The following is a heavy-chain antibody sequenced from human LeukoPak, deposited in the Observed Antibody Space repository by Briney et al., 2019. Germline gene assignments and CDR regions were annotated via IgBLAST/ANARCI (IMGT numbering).Heavy chain of an antibody. CDR1: GYTFTGYY. V-gene: IGHV1-2*02. Sequence: ASVKLSCKASGYTFTGYYMHWVRQAPGQGLEWMGWINPNSGGTNYAQKFQGRVTMTSDTSISTAYMKLSRLRSDATAVYYCARPNCSSTSCYAWFDYWGQGTLVTVSS. D-gene: IGHD2-2*01. CDR3: ARPNCSSTSCYAWFDY. J-gene: IGHJ4*02. CDR2: INPNSGGT.